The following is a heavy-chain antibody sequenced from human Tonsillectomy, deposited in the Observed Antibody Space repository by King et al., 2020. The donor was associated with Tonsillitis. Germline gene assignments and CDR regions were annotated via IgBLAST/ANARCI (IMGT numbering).Heavy chain of an antibody. CDR1: GAYISSTY. CDR3: AKTYFDCFNAPSDH. J-gene: IGHJ4*02. Sequence: QLQESGPGLVNPSEPLSLTCTVSGAYISSTYWNWIRQSPEKGLEWIGYVNYIGRTGSNPSLQSRVTISVDTSQKQFSLKLTSVTAADTAVYYCAKTYFDCFNAPSDHWGQGILVTVSS. V-gene: IGHV4-59*01. CDR2: VNYIGRT. D-gene: IGHD3-9*01.